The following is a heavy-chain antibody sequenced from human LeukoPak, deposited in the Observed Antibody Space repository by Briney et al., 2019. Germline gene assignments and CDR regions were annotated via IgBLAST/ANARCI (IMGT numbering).Heavy chain of an antibody. J-gene: IGHJ4*02. D-gene: IGHD1-1*01. CDR3: AKDATGTTPLPDY. Sequence: GRSLTLSCAASGFTFSSYAMHWVRQAPGKGLEWVAVIWYDGSNKNYADSVRGRFTISRDNSKNTLYLQMNSLRAEDTAVYYCAKDATGTTPLPDYWGQGTLVTVSS. CDR1: GFTFSSYA. CDR2: IWYDGSNK. V-gene: IGHV3-33*06.